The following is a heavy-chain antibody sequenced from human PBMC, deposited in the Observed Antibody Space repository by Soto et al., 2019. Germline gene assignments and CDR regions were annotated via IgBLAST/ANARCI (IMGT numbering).Heavy chain of an antibody. Sequence: QVQLVQSGAEVTKPGASVRVSCKTSGYTFVDFDINWVRQAPGHGLEWLGWMNPINGASDTAKKFQGRVTLTRDTSISTAYLDLSSLGSDYTAVYYCGRGPSPRRPATGTAYYYAMDVWGQATSVTVSS. CDR2: MNPINGAS. D-gene: IGHD6-13*01. J-gene: IGHJ6*02. CDR1: GYTFVDFD. CDR3: GRGPSPRRPATGTAYYYAMDV. V-gene: IGHV1-8*01.